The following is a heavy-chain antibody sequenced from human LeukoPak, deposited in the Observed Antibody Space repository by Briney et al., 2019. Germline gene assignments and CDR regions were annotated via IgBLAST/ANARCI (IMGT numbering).Heavy chain of an antibody. D-gene: IGHD2-2*01. CDR3: ASCSSTSCYADWFDP. CDR1: GYTFTSYG. V-gene: IGHV1-18*01. J-gene: IGHJ5*02. Sequence: GASVKVSCKASGYTFTSYGISWVRQAPGQGLEWMGWISAYNGNTNYAQKLRGRVTMTTDTSTSTAYMELRSLRSDDTAVYYCASCSSTSCYADWFDPWGQGTLVTVSS. CDR2: ISAYNGNT.